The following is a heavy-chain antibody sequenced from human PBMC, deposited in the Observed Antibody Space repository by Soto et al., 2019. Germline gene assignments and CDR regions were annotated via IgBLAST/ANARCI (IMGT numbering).Heavy chain of an antibody. V-gene: IGHV3-21*01. Sequence: GGSLRLSCAASGFDFRTYAMSWVRQAPGKALEWISATSSSSSYIYYADSVKGRFTISRDNAKNSLYLQMNSLRAEDMAVYYRARDYYYGMGVWGQGTTVTVSS. CDR3: ARDYYYGMGV. CDR2: TSSSSSYI. J-gene: IGHJ6*02. CDR1: GFDFRTYA.